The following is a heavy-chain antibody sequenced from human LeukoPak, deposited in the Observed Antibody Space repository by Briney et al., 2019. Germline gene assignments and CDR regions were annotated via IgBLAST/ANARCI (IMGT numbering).Heavy chain of an antibody. D-gene: IGHD3-10*01. CDR2: IIPIFGTA. V-gene: IGHV1-69*13. J-gene: IGHJ4*02. Sequence: SVNVSCKASGSTFSSYAISWVRQAPGQGLEWMGGIIPIFGTADYAQKFQGRVTITADESTSTAYMELSSLRSEDTAVYYCASHDSPLSGSGLYYFDYWGQGTLVTVSS. CDR3: ASHDSPLSGSGLYYFDY. CDR1: GSTFSSYA.